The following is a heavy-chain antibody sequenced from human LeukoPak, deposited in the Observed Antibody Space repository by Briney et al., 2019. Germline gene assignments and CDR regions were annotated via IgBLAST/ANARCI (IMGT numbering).Heavy chain of an antibody. V-gene: IGHV4-34*01. Sequence: SETLSLTCAVYGGSFSGYYWSWIRQPPGKGLEWIGEINHSGSTYYNPSLKSRVTISVDTSKNQFSLKLSSVTAADTAVYYCATSSGYSYGYVLYFDYWGQGTLVTVSS. CDR1: GGSFSGYY. CDR3: ATSSGYSYGYVLYFDY. CDR2: INHSGST. J-gene: IGHJ4*02. D-gene: IGHD5-18*01.